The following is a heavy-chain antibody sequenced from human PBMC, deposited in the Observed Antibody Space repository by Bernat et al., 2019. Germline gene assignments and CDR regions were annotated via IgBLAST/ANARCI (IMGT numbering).Heavy chain of an antibody. V-gene: IGHV3-30-3*01. Sequence: QVQLVESGGGVVQPGRSLRLSCAASGFVFSTYTMHWVRQAPGKGLEWVAVISNDGSNKFYADSVKGRFTISRDNSKNSLSLHMNSLRAEDTAVYYCARGRLAGTEYYYAMDDWGQGTTVTVSS. J-gene: IGHJ6*02. CDR3: ARGRLAGTEYYYAMDD. CDR1: GFVFSTYT. CDR2: ISNDGSNK. D-gene: IGHD6-19*01.